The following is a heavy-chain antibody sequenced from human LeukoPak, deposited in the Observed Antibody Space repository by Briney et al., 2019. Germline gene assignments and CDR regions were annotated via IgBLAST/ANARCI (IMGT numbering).Heavy chain of an antibody. CDR3: ARQIAAVNFDY. J-gene: IGHJ4*02. Sequence: PSETLSLTCTVSGGSISTSNYYWGWIRQPPGKGLEWIGNIFYSGSTYYSPSVKSRVTISLDTSRNQFSLKLSSVTAADTAVYYCARQIAAVNFDYWGQGTLVTVSS. CDR2: IFYSGST. D-gene: IGHD6-13*01. V-gene: IGHV4-39*01. CDR1: GGSISTSNYY.